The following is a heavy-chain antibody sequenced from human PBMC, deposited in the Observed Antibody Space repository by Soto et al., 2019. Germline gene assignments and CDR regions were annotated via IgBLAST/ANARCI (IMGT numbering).Heavy chain of an antibody. J-gene: IGHJ4*02. CDR2: INHSGST. CDR1: GGSFSGYI. V-gene: IGHV4-34*01. D-gene: IGHD6-19*01. CDR3: ASLKSKYSSGWLHDRVWLVPIEYYFDY. Sequence: SETLSLTCAVQGGSFSGYIWTWIRQPPGKGLQWIGQINHSGSTNYNPSLKSRVTISVDTSKNQFSLKLSSVTAADTAVYYCASLKSKYSSGWLHDRVWLVPIEYYFDYWGQGTLVTVSS.